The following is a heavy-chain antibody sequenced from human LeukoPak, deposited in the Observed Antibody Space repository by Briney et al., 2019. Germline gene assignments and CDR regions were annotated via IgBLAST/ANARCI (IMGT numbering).Heavy chain of an antibody. CDR2: IYYSGST. CDR1: GGSISSSSYY. J-gene: IGHJ4*02. Sequence: PSETLSLTCTVSGGSISSSSYYWGWIRQPPGNGLEWIGSIYYSGSTYYNPSLKSRVTISVDTSKNQFSLKLSSVTAADTAVYYCARGSGYSSSWYYFDYWGQGTLVTVSS. D-gene: IGHD6-13*01. V-gene: IGHV4-39*07. CDR3: ARGSGYSSSWYYFDY.